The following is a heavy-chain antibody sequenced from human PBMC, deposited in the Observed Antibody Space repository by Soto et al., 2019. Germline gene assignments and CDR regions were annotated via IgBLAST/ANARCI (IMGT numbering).Heavy chain of an antibody. V-gene: IGHV3-48*03. Sequence: PGGSLRLSGAASGFSFSNYEMNWVRQAPGKGLEWVAYISSGGDTIHYADSVRGRFTVSRDNARNSLSLQMNTLRVEDTALYYCARDRAAGGYWGQGTLVTVSS. J-gene: IGHJ4*02. CDR1: GFSFSNYE. CDR2: ISSGGDTI. CDR3: ARDRAAGGY. D-gene: IGHD6-13*01.